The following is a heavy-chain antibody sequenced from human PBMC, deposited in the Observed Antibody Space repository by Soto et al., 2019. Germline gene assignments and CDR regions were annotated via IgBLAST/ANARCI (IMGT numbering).Heavy chain of an antibody. V-gene: IGHV1-69*01. J-gene: IGHJ2*01. CDR2: IIPIFGTA. D-gene: IGHD3-16*02. CDR3: AREVHGDYVLGSYRYSYFDL. Sequence: QVQLVQSGAEVKKPGSSVKVSCKASGGTFSSYAISWVRQAPGQGLEWMGGIIPIFGTANYAQKFQGRVTITADESTSKAYMELSSLRSEDTAVYYCAREVHGDYVLGSYRYSYFDLWGRVTLVYVSS. CDR1: GGTFSSYA.